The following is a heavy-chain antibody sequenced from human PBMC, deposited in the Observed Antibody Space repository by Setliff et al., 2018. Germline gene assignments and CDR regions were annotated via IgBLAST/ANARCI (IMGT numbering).Heavy chain of an antibody. D-gene: IGHD6-13*01. J-gene: IGHJ3*02. CDR3: ARAGQQLVVGAFDI. V-gene: IGHV4-39*07. CDR2: IYYSGST. CDR1: GGSISSSSYY. Sequence: SSETLSLTCTVSGGSISSSSYYWGWIRQPPGKGLEWIGSIYYSGSTYYNPSLKSRVTISVDTSKNQFSLKLSSVTAADTAVYYCARAGQQLVVGAFDIWGQGTMVTVSS.